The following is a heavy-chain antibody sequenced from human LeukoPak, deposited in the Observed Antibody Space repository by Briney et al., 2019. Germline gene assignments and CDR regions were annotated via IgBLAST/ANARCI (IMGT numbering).Heavy chain of an antibody. CDR3: ARHGSTDYFDY. Sequence: SETLSLTCAVSGGSISNTTSYWGWIRQPPGKGLEWIGRIYYSGSTFYNPSLKSRVTISVDTSKNQLSLRLSPVTAADTAVYYCARHGSTDYFDYWGQGTLVTVSS. J-gene: IGHJ4*02. V-gene: IGHV4-39*01. CDR1: GGSISNTTSY. D-gene: IGHD2-2*03. CDR2: IYYSGST.